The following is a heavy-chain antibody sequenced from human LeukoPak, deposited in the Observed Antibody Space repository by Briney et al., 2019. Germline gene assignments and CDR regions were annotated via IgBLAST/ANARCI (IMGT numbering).Heavy chain of an antibody. CDR3: ARVNLHDYGAHFDY. CDR1: GGSISSGDYY. J-gene: IGHJ4*02. CDR2: IYYSGST. V-gene: IGHV4-30-4*08. Sequence: SQTLSLTCTVSGGSISSGDYYWSWIRQPPGKGLEWIGYIYYSGSTYYNPSLESRVTISVDTSKNQFSLKLSSVTAADTAVYYCARVNLHDYGAHFDYWGQGTLVTVSS. D-gene: IGHD4-17*01.